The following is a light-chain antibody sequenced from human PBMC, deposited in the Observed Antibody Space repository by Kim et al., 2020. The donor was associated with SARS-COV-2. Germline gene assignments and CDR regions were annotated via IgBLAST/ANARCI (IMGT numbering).Light chain of an antibody. V-gene: IGKV3-20*01. CDR3: QQYGSSWGT. CDR1: QSVRSSY. CDR2: GTS. Sequence: EIVLTQSPGPLSLSPGERATLSCRASQSVRSSYLAWYQQKPGQAPRLFIYGTSSRATGIPDRFSGSGSGTDFTLTISRLEPEDFAVYHCQQYGSSWGTFGQGTKVDIK. J-gene: IGKJ1*01.